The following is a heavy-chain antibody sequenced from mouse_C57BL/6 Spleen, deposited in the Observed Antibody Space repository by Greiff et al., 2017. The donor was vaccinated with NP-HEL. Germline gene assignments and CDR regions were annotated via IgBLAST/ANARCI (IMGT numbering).Heavy chain of an antibody. CDR3: AYDGYDVLAY. V-gene: IGHV1-22*01. CDR1: GYTFTDYN. CDR2: INPNNGGT. D-gene: IGHD2-3*01. Sequence: VQLQQSGPELVKPGASVKMSCKASGYTFTDYNMHWVKQSHGKSLEWIGYINPNNGGTSYNQKFKGKATLTVNKSSSTAYMELRSLTSEDAAVYYCAYDGYDVLAYWGQGTLVTVSA. J-gene: IGHJ3*01.